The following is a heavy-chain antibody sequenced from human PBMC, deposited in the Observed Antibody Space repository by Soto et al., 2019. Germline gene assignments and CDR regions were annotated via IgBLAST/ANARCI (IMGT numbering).Heavy chain of an antibody. Sequence: SETLSLTCTVSGGSSSSSYWSWIRQPPGKGLEWLAYIYDDGSANYNPSLKSRATISLDMSKNQFSLKLTSVTAADTAVYYCARDKYCSGGSCRKNWFDPWGQGTLVTVSS. CDR3: ARDKYCSGGSCRKNWFDP. V-gene: IGHV4-59*01. CDR1: GGSSSSSY. CDR2: IYDDGSA. J-gene: IGHJ5*02. D-gene: IGHD2-15*01.